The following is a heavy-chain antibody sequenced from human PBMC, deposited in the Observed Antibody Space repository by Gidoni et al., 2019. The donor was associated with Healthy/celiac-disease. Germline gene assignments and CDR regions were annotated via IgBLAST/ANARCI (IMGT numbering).Heavy chain of an antibody. CDR3: ARDPRSYYDFWSGYLSWFDP. V-gene: IGHV3-30*04. CDR2: ISYDGSNK. D-gene: IGHD3-3*01. CDR1: GFTFSRYA. J-gene: IGHJ5*02. Sequence: QVQLVESGGGVVQPGSSLRLSCAAPGFTFSRYAMHWVRQAPGKGLEWVAVISYDGSNKYYAYSVKGRFTISRDNSKNTLYLQMNSLRAEDTAVYYGARDPRSYYDFWSGYLSWFDPWGQGTLVTVSS.